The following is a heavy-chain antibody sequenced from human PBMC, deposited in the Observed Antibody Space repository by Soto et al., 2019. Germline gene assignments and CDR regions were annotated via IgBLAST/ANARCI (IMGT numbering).Heavy chain of an antibody. CDR1: GFTFTSHG. Sequence: HPGGSLRLSCAGSGFTFTSHGMNWVRQAPGKGLEWVSHITSGSSSKYYADSVKGRFTISRDNAKKSVYLQMNSLRDEDTAVYYCARDQPGYSYGYGLGYWGQGTLVTVSS. V-gene: IGHV3-48*02. J-gene: IGHJ4*02. D-gene: IGHD5-18*01. CDR2: ITSGSSSK. CDR3: ARDQPGYSYGYGLGY.